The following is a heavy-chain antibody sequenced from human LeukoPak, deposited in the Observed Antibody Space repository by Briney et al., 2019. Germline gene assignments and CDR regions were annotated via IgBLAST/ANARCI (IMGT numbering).Heavy chain of an antibody. CDR2: ITYSGNT. Sequence: PSETLSLTCSVSSGSITSTPYHWDWIRQPPGKGLEWIGSITYSGNTYYNPSLKSRVTISGDTPKNQFSLKLSSVTAADTAVYYCARYDSSAGHFDYWGQGTLVTVSS. CDR1: SGSITSTPYH. CDR3: ARYDSSAGHFDY. D-gene: IGHD6-6*01. J-gene: IGHJ4*02. V-gene: IGHV4-39*01.